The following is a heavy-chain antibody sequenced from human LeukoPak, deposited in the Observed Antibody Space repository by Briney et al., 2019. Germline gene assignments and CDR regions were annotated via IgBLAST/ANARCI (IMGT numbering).Heavy chain of an antibody. CDR3: ARRTYYYDSSGYFDY. CDR1: GVSISSSSYY. CDR2: IYYSGST. V-gene: IGHV4-39*01. J-gene: IGHJ4*02. Sequence: KPSVTLSLTCTVAGVSISSSSYYWGWIRPPPGKGREWSRSIYYSGSTYYKPSLKSRFTISVDTSKNQFSLQLSSVTAADTAVYYCARRTYYYDSSGYFDYWGQGTLVTVSS. D-gene: IGHD3-22*01.